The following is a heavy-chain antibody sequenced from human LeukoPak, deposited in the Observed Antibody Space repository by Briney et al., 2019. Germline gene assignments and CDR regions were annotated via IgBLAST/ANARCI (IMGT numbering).Heavy chain of an antibody. Sequence: SETLSLTCSVSGGSVRSSTYYWGWIRQAPGQGLEWVGTISYSDSTNYNPSLKSRVTISVDMSKNQLSLNLNSVTAADTAVYYCARQTNRGAGNFASWGQGTLVTVSS. D-gene: IGHD1-1*01. CDR2: ISYSDST. V-gene: IGHV4-39*01. J-gene: IGHJ4*02. CDR1: GGSVRSSTYY. CDR3: ARQTNRGAGNFAS.